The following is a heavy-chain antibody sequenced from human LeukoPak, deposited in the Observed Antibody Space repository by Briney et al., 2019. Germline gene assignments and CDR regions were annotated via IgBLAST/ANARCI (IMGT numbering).Heavy chain of an antibody. CDR1: GGSISSYY. V-gene: IGHV4-59*12. CDR2: IYYSGST. Sequence: SETLSLTCTVSGGSISSYYWSWIRQPPGKGLEWIGYIYYSGSTNYNPSLKSRVTISVDTSKNQFSLKLSSVTAADTAVYYCARLNDPYGDYGDYFDYWGQGTLVTVSS. D-gene: IGHD4-17*01. CDR3: ARLNDPYGDYGDYFDY. J-gene: IGHJ4*02.